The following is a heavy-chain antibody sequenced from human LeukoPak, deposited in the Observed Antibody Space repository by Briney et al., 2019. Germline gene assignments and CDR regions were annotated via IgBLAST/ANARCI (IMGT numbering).Heavy chain of an antibody. CDR3: GRGGGVITAIDY. Sequence: GGSLRLSCAASGFTFSSHWMHWVRQAPGKGLVWVSRISSDESSTSYADSVKGRFTISRDNAKNTLYLQMNSLRAEDTAVYYLGRGGGVITAIDYWGQGTLVTVSS. CDR1: GFTFSSHW. V-gene: IGHV3-74*01. J-gene: IGHJ4*02. CDR2: ISSDESST. D-gene: IGHD2-15*01.